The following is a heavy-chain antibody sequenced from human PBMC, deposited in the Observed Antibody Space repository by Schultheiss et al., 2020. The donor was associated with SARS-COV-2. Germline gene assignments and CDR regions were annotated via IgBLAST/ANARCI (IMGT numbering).Heavy chain of an antibody. Sequence: GSLRLSCTVSGGSISSSSYYWGWIRQPPGKGLEWIGYIYYSGSTNYNPSLKSRVTMSVDTSKNQFSLKLSSVTAADTAVYYCARDQGPTQSWGQGTLVTVSS. J-gene: IGHJ5*02. V-gene: IGHV4-61*05. CDR3: ARDQGPTQS. CDR1: GGSISSSSYY. CDR2: IYYSGST.